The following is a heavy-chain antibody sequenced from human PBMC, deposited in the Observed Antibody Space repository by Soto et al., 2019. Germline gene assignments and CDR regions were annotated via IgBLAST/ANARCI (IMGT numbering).Heavy chain of an antibody. D-gene: IGHD2-21*01. Sequence: GGSLRLSCAASGFTFSSYAMTWVRQAPGKGLEWVSAISGSGVTTYYADSVTGRFTISRDNSENTLYLQMNSRRSEDTAVYYCAKGAASSCYSRLSGTRGQRTLGTVAS. CDR2: ISGSGVTT. CDR1: GFTFSSYA. V-gene: IGHV3-23*01. J-gene: IGHJ4*02. CDR3: AKGAASSCYSRLSGT.